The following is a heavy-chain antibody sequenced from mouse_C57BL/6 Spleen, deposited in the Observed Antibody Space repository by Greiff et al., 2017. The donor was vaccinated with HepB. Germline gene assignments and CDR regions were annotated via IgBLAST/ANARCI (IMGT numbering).Heavy chain of an antibody. J-gene: IGHJ4*01. D-gene: IGHD2-4*01. CDR1: GYTFTSYW. CDR2: IDPSDSET. V-gene: IGHV1-52*01. CDR3: ARGGYDSPGAMDY. Sequence: QVHVKQPGAELVRPGSSVKLSCKASGYTFTSYWMHWVKQRPIQGLEWIGNIDPSDSETHYNQKFKDKATLTVDKSSSTAYMQLSSLTSEDSAVYYCARGGYDSPGAMDYWGQGTSVTVSS.